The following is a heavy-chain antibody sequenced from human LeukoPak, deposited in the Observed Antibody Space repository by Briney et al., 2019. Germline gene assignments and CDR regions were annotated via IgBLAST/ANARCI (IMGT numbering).Heavy chain of an antibody. CDR2: IKQDGSEK. CDR3: ARDNGDYGDGFDY. D-gene: IGHD4-17*01. V-gene: IGHV3-7*01. J-gene: IGHJ4*02. Sequence: PGGSLRLSCAASGFTFSSYAMSWVRQAPGKGLEWVANIKQDGSEKYYVDSVKGRFTISRDNAKNSLYLQMNSLRAEDTAVYYCARDNGDYGDGFDYWGQGTLVTVSS. CDR1: GFTFSSYA.